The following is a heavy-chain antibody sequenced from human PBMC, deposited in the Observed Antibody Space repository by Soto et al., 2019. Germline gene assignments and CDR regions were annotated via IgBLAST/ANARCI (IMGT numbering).Heavy chain of an antibody. CDR1: GGSITSNNHY. CDR2: IYYTGST. D-gene: IGHD4-17*01. V-gene: IGHV4-39*07. J-gene: IGHJ4*02. CDR3: ARRYGDYFDF. Sequence: SETLSLTCTVSGGSITSNNHYWGWIRQPPGKGLEWIGIIYYTGSTFYNPSLKSRVTISVATSRNQFSLKLSSVTAADTAVYYCARRYGDYFDFWGQGTLVTVSS.